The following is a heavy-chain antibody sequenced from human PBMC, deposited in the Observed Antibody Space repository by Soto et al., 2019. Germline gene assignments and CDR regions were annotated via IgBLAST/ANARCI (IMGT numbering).Heavy chain of an antibody. CDR3: ARAVAVAADFDY. V-gene: IGHV1-8*01. CDR2: MNPNSGNT. CDR1: GYTFTSYD. D-gene: IGHD6-19*01. J-gene: IGHJ4*02. Sequence: GASVKVSCKASGYTFTSYDINWVRLATGQGLEWMGWMNPNSGNTAYAEKFQGRVTMTRDTSTSTVYMELSSLRSEDTAVYYCARAVAVAADFDYWGQGTLVTVSS.